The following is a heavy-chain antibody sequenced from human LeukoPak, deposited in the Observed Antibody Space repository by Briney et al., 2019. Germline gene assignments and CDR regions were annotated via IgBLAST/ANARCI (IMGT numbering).Heavy chain of an antibody. V-gene: IGHV3-21*01. CDR3: ARNPLGAAAGNFDY. J-gene: IGHJ4*02. CDR2: ISSSSSYI. CDR1: GFTFSSYS. D-gene: IGHD6-13*01. Sequence: GGSLRLSCAASGFTFSSYSMNWVRQAPGKGLEWVSSISSSSSYIYYADSVKGRFTISRDNAKNSLYLQMNSLRAEDTAVYYCARNPLGAAAGNFDYWGQGTLVTVSS.